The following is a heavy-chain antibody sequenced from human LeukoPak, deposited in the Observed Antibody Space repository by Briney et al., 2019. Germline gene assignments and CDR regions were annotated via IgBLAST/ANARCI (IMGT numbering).Heavy chain of an antibody. CDR3: ARDYYDSSGYYFQD. D-gene: IGHD3-22*01. CDR2: IYYTGST. V-gene: IGHV4-59*01. J-gene: IGHJ1*01. CDR1: GGSISTYY. Sequence: SETLSLTCTLSGGSISTYYWSWVRQPPGKGLEWIGYIYYTGSTDYNPSLKSRVTMSVDTSKNQFSLKLSSVTAADTAVYYCARDYYDSSGYYFQDWGQGTLVTVSS.